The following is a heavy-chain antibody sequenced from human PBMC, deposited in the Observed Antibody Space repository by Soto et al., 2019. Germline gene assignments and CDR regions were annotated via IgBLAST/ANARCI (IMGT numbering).Heavy chain of an antibody. CDR1: GYAFNNFG. D-gene: IGHD6-13*01. Sequence: GPEVQKPWASVKVSCKPSGYAFNNFGITWVRQAPGPGLEWMGWISCFSGNTKYEQKFQARGTMTTDTSTTTVYMELRSLTAADTAVYFCARRISAACRFDPWGQGTLVTVSS. V-gene: IGHV1-18*01. J-gene: IGHJ5*02. CDR2: ISCFSGNT. CDR3: ARRISAACRFDP.